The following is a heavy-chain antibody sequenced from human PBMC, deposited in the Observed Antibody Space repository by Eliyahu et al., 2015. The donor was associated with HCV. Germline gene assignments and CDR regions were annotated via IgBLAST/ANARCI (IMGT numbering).Heavy chain of an antibody. CDR2: IIPILGIA. CDR1: GGTFSSYA. CDR3: ARDDFGNNHYYHPNVFPPVEAHY. D-gene: IGHD2-15*01. Sequence: QVQLVQSGAEVKKPGSSVKXXCKASGGTFSSYAISWXRXAPGQGLEWMGRIIPILGIANYAQKFQGRVTITADKSTSTAYMELSSLRSEDTAVYYCARDDFGNNHYYHPNVFPPVEAHYWGQGTLVTVSS. V-gene: IGHV1-69*04. J-gene: IGHJ4*02.